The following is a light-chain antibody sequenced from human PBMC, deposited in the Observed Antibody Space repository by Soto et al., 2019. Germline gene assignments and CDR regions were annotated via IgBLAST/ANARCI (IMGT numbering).Light chain of an antibody. V-gene: IGLV2-14*01. CDR2: EVS. CDR1: SSDVGGYNY. Sequence: QSVLTQPASVSGSPGQSITISCTGTSSDVGGYNYVSWYQQQSGKAPKLMIHEVSNRPSGVSNRFSGSKSGNTASLTISGLQAEDEADYFCSSFTSTNTVYVFGSGTKVTVL. J-gene: IGLJ1*01. CDR3: SSFTSTNTVYV.